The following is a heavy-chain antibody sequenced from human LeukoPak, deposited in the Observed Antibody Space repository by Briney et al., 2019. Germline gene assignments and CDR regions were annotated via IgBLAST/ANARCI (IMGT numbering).Heavy chain of an antibody. CDR1: EFTWSRCG. J-gene: IGHJ4*02. D-gene: IGHD1-26*01. Sequence: PGGSLRLSCAASEFTWSRCGMNWVRQPPGKGLEWVSSISWSSTYIYYAESVKGRFTISRDNAKNSLFLQMNTLRAEDTAVYYCASGSYSFDFWGQGALVTVSS. CDR2: ISWSSTYI. CDR3: ASGSYSFDF. V-gene: IGHV3-21*06.